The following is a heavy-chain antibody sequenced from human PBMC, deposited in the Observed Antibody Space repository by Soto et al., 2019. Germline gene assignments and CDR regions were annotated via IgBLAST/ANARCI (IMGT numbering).Heavy chain of an antibody. CDR2: MNPNSGST. CDR1: GFTLTSYE. Sequence: GASLKVSCKATGFTLTSYEINWVRQASGQGLEWMGWMNPNSGSTGYAQKFQGRVTMTRNTSISTAYMELSSLRSEDTAVYYCARGYEFWNGYCLDVWGQGTTVTVSS. V-gene: IGHV1-8*01. CDR3: ARGYEFWNGYCLDV. J-gene: IGHJ6*02. D-gene: IGHD3-3*01.